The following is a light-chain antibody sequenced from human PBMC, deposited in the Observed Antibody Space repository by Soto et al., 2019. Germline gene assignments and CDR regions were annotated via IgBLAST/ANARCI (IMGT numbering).Light chain of an antibody. CDR2: DVT. CDR3: TSYTRTNSYVA. V-gene: IGLV2-14*03. CDR1: STDVGGHYY. J-gene: IGLJ2*01. Sequence: QSALTQPASVSGSPGQSITISCTGTSTDVGGHYYVSWYQQHPGKAPKLIIYDVTDRPSGVSHRFSGSKSGNTASLTISGLQAEDEADYDCTSYTRTNSYVAVGGGTKLTVL.